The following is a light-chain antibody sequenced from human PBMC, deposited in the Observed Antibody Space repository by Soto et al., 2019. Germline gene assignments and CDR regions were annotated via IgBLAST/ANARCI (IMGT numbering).Light chain of an antibody. CDR3: QSYDSSLSGVV. CDR1: SSNIGAGYD. V-gene: IGLV1-40*01. Sequence: QSALTQPASVSGSPGQSISISGTGSSSNIGAGYDVHWYQQLPGTAPKLLIYGNSNRPSGVPDRFSGSKSGTSASLAITGLQAEDEADYYCQSYDSSLSGVVFGGGTKLTVL. J-gene: IGLJ2*01. CDR2: GNS.